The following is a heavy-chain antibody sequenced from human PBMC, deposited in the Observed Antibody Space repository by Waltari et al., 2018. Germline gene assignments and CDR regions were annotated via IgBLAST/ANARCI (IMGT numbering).Heavy chain of an antibody. D-gene: IGHD3-10*01. CDR1: GFPFSGYT. CDR3: AKERGASRIYFLDY. J-gene: IGHJ4*02. Sequence: EDQFLQSGGGLVQPGGSLTLSCASSGFPFSGYTMDWVRQAPGKGLEWVSAITSGGRTYYADSVRGRFTVSRDNSKSTLYLEMNSLRAEDTAVYYCAKERGASRIYFLDYWGQGSLVTVSS. CDR2: ITSGGRT. V-gene: IGHV3-23*01.